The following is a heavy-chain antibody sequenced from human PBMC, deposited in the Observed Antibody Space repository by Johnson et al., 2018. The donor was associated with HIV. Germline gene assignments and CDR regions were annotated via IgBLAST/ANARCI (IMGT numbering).Heavy chain of an antibody. J-gene: IGHJ3*02. CDR3: ARPRVSSGRHGAFDI. V-gene: IGHV3-11*04. Sequence: QVQLVESGGGLVKPGGSLRLSCAASGFSFSDYYMTWIRQAPGKGLEWVSYISSSGSTIYYADSVKGRFTISRDSSKNTLYLQMTSLRAEDTAVYYCARPRVSSGRHGAFDIWGQGTMVTVSS. CDR2: ISSSGSTI. D-gene: IGHD3-22*01. CDR1: GFSFSDYY.